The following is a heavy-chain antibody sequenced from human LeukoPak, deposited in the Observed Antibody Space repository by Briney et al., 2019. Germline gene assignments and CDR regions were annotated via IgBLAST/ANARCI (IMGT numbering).Heavy chain of an antibody. Sequence: PGGSLRLSCAASGFTFSDYYMSWIRQAPGKGLEWVSYISSSGSTIYYADSVKGRFTISRDNAKNSLYLQMNSLRAEDTAVYYCARGLSANRYWYFDLWVRGTLVTVSS. V-gene: IGHV3-11*01. CDR3: ARGLSANRYWYFDL. D-gene: IGHD1-14*01. CDR1: GFTFSDYY. CDR2: ISSSGSTI. J-gene: IGHJ2*01.